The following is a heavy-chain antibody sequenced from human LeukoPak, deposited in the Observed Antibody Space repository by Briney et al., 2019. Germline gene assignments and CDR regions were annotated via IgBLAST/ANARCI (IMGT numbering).Heavy chain of an antibody. CDR1: GFTFSSYG. J-gene: IGHJ4*02. V-gene: IGHV3-30*18. D-gene: IGHD3-3*01. CDR3: AKNVLRFLEWLFDY. Sequence: GGSLRLSCAASGFTFSSYGMHWVRQAPGKGLEWVVVISYDGSNKYYADSVKGRFTISRDNSKNTLYLQMNSLRAEDTAVYYCAKNVLRFLEWLFDYWGQGTLVTVSS. CDR2: ISYDGSNK.